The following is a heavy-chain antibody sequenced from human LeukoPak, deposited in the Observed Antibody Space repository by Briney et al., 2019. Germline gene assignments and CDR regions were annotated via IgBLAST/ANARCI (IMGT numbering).Heavy chain of an antibody. J-gene: IGHJ6*02. CDR3: ARVDGYCSSTSCRYPSPGYYYYGMDV. D-gene: IGHD2-2*01. CDR2: IYYSGNT. Sequence: SETLSLTCTVSGGSISSSSYYWGWIRQPPGKGLEWIGSIYYSGNTYYNPSLKSRVTISVDTSKNQFSLKLSSVTAADTAVYYCARVDGYCSSTSCRYPSPGYYYYGMDVWGQGTTVTVSS. CDR1: GGSISSSSYY. V-gene: IGHV4-39*01.